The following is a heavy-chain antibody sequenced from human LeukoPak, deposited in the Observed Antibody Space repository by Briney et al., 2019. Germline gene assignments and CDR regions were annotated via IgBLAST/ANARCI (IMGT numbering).Heavy chain of an antibody. Sequence: GGSLRLSCAASGFTFSSYEMNWVRQAPGKGLEWVSYISSSGSTIYYADSVKGRFTISRGNAKNSLYLQMNSLRAEDTAVYYCARGRYSSSWSYDYWGQGTLVTVSS. CDR1: GFTFSSYE. CDR3: ARGRYSSSWSYDY. CDR2: ISSSGSTI. V-gene: IGHV3-48*03. D-gene: IGHD6-13*01. J-gene: IGHJ4*02.